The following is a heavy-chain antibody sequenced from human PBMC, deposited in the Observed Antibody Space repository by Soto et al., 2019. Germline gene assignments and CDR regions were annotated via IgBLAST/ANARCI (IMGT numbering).Heavy chain of an antibody. CDR1: GGTFSSYA. CDR3: ARELDSSGWYYY. Sequence: QVQLVQSGAEVKKPGSSVKVSCKASGGTFSSYAISWVRQAPGQGLEWMGGIIPIFGTANYAQKFQGRVTITADESTSTAYRERSSLRAEDTAVYYWARELDSSGWYYYWGQGTLVTVSS. J-gene: IGHJ4*02. CDR2: IIPIFGTA. V-gene: IGHV1-69*12. D-gene: IGHD6-19*01.